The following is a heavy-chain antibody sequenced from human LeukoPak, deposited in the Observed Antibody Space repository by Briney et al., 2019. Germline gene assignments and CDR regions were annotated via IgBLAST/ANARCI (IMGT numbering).Heavy chain of an antibody. Sequence: AGGSLRLSCAASGFTFSSYGMHWVRQAPGKGLEWVAVISYDGSNKCYADSVKGRFTISRDNSKNTLYLQMNSLRAEDTAVYYCAKDSDYDSSGYYQENWFDPWGQGTLVTVSS. V-gene: IGHV3-30*18. J-gene: IGHJ5*02. CDR1: GFTFSSYG. CDR2: ISYDGSNK. CDR3: AKDSDYDSSGYYQENWFDP. D-gene: IGHD3-22*01.